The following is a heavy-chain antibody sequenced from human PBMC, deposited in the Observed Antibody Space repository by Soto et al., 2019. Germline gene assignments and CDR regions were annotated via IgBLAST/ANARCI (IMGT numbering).Heavy chain of an antibody. Sequence: GESLKISCKGSGYSFTSSWITWVRQMPGKGLEWMGHIDPSDSYINQSPSFQGHVTISTDKSISTVYLQWSSLAVSDTAMYYCARRSSWSGLNFDLWGQGTLVTVSS. CDR2: IDPSDSYI. D-gene: IGHD6-13*01. J-gene: IGHJ4*02. CDR3: ARRSSWSGLNFDL. V-gene: IGHV5-10-1*01. CDR1: GYSFTSSW.